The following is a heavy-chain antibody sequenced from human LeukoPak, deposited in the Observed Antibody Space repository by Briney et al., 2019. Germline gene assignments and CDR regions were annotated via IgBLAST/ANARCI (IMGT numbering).Heavy chain of an antibody. J-gene: IGHJ4*02. CDR3: ASGPLLWFGELADY. V-gene: IGHV3-23*01. Sequence: GGSLRLSCAASRFTFSSYGMHWVRQAPGKGLEWVSAISGSGGSTYYADSVKGRFTISRDNSKNTLYLQMNSLRAEDTAVYYCASGPLLWFGELADYWGQGTLVTVSS. D-gene: IGHD3-10*01. CDR2: ISGSGGST. CDR1: RFTFSSYG.